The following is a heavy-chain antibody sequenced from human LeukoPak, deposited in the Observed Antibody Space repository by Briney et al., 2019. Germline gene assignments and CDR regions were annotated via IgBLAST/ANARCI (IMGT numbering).Heavy chain of an antibody. CDR3: ARFVAGNDY. V-gene: IGHV3-11*01. CDR1: GFTFGDYA. D-gene: IGHD6-19*01. J-gene: IGHJ4*02. Sequence: PGGSLRLSCTASGFTFGDYAMTWVRQAPGKGLEWVSYISSSGSTIYYADSVKGRFTISRDNAKNSLYLQMNSLRAEDTAVYYCARFVAGNDYWGQGTLVTVSS. CDR2: ISSSGSTI.